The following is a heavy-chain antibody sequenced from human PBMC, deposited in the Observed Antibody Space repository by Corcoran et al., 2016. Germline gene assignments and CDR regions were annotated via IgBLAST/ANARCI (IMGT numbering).Heavy chain of an antibody. V-gene: IGHV1-46*01. CDR2: INPSGGST. Sequence: QVQLVQSGAEVKKPGASVKVSCKASGYTFTSYYMHWVRQAPGQGLEWMGIINPSGGSTSDAQKFQGRVTMTRETSTSTVYMELSSLRSEDTAVYYCARGLISIVGVPQLHYGRHVWGQGTTVTVAS. J-gene: IGHJ6*02. D-gene: IGHD3-3*01. CDR1: GYTFTSYY. CDR3: ARGLISIVGVPQLHYGRHV.